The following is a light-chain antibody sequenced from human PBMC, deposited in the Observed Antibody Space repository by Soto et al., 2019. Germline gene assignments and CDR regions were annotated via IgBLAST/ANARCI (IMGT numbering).Light chain of an antibody. V-gene: IGKV3-20*01. CDR3: QQYVNSLYA. CDR2: AAS. Sequence: EIVLTQSPGTLSLSPGEGATLSCRASQSVSSTYLAWYQQKPGQTPRLLIYAASSRATGIPDRFSGSGSGTDFTLTISRLEPEDLAVYYCQQYVNSLYAFGQGTKLEIK. CDR1: QSVSSTY. J-gene: IGKJ2*01.